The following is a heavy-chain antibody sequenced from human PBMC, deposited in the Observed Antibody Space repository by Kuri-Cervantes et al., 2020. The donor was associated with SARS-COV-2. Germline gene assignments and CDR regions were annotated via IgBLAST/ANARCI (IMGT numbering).Heavy chain of an antibody. CDR3: ARDVFPAYYYDSSGPTPGMW. V-gene: IGHV1-3*01. Sequence: ASVKVSCKASGHTFTDYAIHCVRQPPGQRLEWMGWSNAGNGDTRYAQKFRGRVTITRDTSASTAYMDLTSLRSEDTALYYCARDVFPAYYYDSSGPTPGMWWGQGTLVTVSS. CDR1: GHTFTDYA. J-gene: IGHJ4*02. D-gene: IGHD3-22*01. CDR2: SNAGNGDT.